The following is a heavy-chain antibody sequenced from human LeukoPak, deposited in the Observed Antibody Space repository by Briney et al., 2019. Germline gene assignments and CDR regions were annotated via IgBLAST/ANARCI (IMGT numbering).Heavy chain of an antibody. V-gene: IGHV3-30-3*01. D-gene: IGHD5-24*01. CDR3: ARNDGYNAFDY. J-gene: IGHJ4*02. Sequence: PGRSLRLSCAASGFTFSSYAMHWVRQAPGKGLEWVAVISYDGSNKYYADSVKGRFTISRDKSKNTLYLQMNSLRAEDTAVYYCARNDGYNAFDYWGQGTLVTVSS. CDR1: GFTFSSYA. CDR2: ISYDGSNK.